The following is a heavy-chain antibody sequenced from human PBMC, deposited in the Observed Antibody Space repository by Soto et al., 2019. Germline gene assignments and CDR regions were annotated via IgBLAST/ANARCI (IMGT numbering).Heavy chain of an antibody. CDR2: ISAYNGNT. Sequence: ASVKVSCKASGYTLTSYGISWVRQAPGQGLEWMGWISAYNGNTNYAQKLQGRVTMTTDTSTSTAYMELRSLRSDDTAVYYCARDHITMVWGVIISLFSPWARGTLV. J-gene: IGHJ5*02. CDR3: ARDHITMVWGVIISLFSP. CDR1: GYTLTSYG. D-gene: IGHD3-10*01. V-gene: IGHV1-18*01.